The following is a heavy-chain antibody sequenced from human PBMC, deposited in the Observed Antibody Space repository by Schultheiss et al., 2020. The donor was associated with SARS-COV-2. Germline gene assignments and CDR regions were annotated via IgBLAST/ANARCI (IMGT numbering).Heavy chain of an antibody. CDR1: GFTFSSYA. D-gene: IGHD1-7*01. Sequence: GSLRLSCAASGFTFSSYAMHWVRQAPGKGLEYVSAISSNGGSTYYADSVKGRFTISRDNSKNTLYLQMGSLRAEDMAVYYCARVPPGTTPSVDDYWGQGTLVTVSS. V-gene: IGHV3-64*02. J-gene: IGHJ4*02. CDR3: ARVPPGTTPSVDDY. CDR2: ISSNGGST.